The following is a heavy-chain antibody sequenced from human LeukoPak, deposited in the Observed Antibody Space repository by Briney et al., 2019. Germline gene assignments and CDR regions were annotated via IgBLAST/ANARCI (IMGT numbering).Heavy chain of an antibody. V-gene: IGHV4-59*08. D-gene: IGHD3-22*01. Sequence: SETLSLTCTVSGGSISSDYWSWIRQPPGKGLEWIGYVHYSGSTNYNPSLESRITISMDTSKNQFSLRLSSVTAADTAVYYCARLYHDSSAYFLDYWGQGTLVTVSS. CDR2: VHYSGST. J-gene: IGHJ4*02. CDR1: GGSISSDY. CDR3: ARLYHDSSAYFLDY.